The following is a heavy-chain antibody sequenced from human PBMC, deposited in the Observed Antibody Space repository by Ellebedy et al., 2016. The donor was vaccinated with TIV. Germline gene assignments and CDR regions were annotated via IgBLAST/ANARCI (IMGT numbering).Heavy chain of an antibody. CDR3: ARDQWLGRAYYFDS. J-gene: IGHJ4*02. CDR1: GFTFSNYW. Sequence: GGSLRLSCATSGFTFSNYWMTWVRQAPGKGLEWVANIKQDGSEKYSIDSVKGRFSISRDNAKNSLYVQMNSLTDEDTAVYYCARDQWLGRAYYFDSWGQGTLVTVSS. V-gene: IGHV3-7*01. D-gene: IGHD6-19*01. CDR2: IKQDGSEK.